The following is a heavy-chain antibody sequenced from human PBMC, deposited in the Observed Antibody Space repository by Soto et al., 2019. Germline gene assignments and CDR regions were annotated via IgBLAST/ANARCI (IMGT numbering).Heavy chain of an antibody. CDR3: ARGRYGDY. Sequence: QVHLVQSGAEVKKPDASVKVSCKGSGYDFTTYGITWVRQAPGQGLEWMAWISAHNGNTDYAQKLQGRVTVTRDTSTSTAYMELRSLRSDDTAVYYCARGRYGDYWGQGALVTVSS. CDR2: ISAHNGNT. V-gene: IGHV1-18*01. D-gene: IGHD1-1*01. J-gene: IGHJ4*02. CDR1: GYDFTTYG.